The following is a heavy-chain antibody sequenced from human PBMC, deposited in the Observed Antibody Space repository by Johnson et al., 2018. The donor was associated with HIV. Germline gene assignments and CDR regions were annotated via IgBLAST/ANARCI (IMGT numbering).Heavy chain of an antibody. Sequence: VQLVESGGGVVQPGGSLRLSCAASGFTFSNAWMTWVRQAPGKGLEWVGRIKRKIEGETTDYAAPVKGRFTISRDDSKNTLYRQMNSLTTEDTAVYYCTTAIVIDAFDIWGQGTMVTVSS. J-gene: IGHJ3*02. CDR1: GFTFSNAW. CDR2: IKRKIEGETT. CDR3: TTAIVIDAFDI. V-gene: IGHV3-15*01. D-gene: IGHD3-16*02.